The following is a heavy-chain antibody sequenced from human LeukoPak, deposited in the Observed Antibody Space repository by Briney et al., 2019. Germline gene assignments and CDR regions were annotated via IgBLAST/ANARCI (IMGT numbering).Heavy chain of an antibody. J-gene: IGHJ4*02. Sequence: SETLSLTCTVSGGSISSYYWSWIRQPAGKGLEWIGRIYTSGSTNYNPSLKSRVTMSVDTSKNQFSLKLSSVTAADTAVYYCARAGSAARPLYYFDYWGQGTLVTVSS. CDR3: ARAGSAARPLYYFDY. CDR1: GGSISSYY. V-gene: IGHV4-4*07. CDR2: IYTSGST. D-gene: IGHD6-6*01.